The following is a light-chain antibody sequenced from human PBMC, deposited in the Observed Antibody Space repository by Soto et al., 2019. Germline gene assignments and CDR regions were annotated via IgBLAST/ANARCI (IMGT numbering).Light chain of an antibody. J-gene: IGLJ1*01. CDR3: QTWGTGIQV. CDR1: SGHSSYA. V-gene: IGLV4-69*01. Sequence: QLVLTQSPSASASLGASVKLTRTLSSGHSSYAIAWHQQQPEKGPRYLMKLNSDGSHSKGDGIPDRFSGSSSGAERYLTISSLQSEDEADYHCQTWGTGIQVFGTGTKLTVL. CDR2: LNSDGSH.